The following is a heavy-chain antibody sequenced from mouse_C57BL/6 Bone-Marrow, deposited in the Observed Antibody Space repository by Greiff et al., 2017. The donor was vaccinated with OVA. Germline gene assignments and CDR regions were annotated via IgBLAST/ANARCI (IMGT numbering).Heavy chain of an antibody. V-gene: IGHV3-6*01. J-gene: IGHJ2*01. Sequence: EVKLVESGPGLVKPSQSLSLTCSVTGYSITSGYYWNWIRQFPGNKLEWMGYISYDGSNNYNPSLKNRISITRDTSKNQFFLKLNSVTTEDTATYYCARSYYDYDPYYFDYWGQGTTLTVSS. CDR1: GYSITSGYY. CDR3: ARSYYDYDPYYFDY. D-gene: IGHD2-4*01. CDR2: ISYDGSN.